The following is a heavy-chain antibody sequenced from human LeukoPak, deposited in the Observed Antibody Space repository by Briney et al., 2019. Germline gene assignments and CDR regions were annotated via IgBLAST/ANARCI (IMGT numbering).Heavy chain of an antibody. CDR3: ARVAAEVVGVPGAIGFGWLRRDYYHMDV. J-gene: IGHJ6*03. V-gene: IGHV1-46*01. CDR2: INPSGGST. Sequence: ASVKVSCKASGYTFTSYYMHWVRQAPGEGLEWMGIINPSGGSTSYAQKFQGRVTMTRDMSTSTVYMELSSLRSEDTAVYYCARVAAEVVGVPGAIGFGWLRRDYYHMDVWGKGTTVIVSS. D-gene: IGHD2-2*02. CDR1: GYTFTSYY.